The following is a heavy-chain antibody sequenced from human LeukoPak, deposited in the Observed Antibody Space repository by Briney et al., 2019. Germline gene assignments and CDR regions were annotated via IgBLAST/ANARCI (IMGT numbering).Heavy chain of an antibody. CDR3: ARGGGLDV. CDR2: INHNGNVN. Sequence: GGSLRPSCAASGFTFTTYWMHWVRQAPGKGLEWVASINHNGNVNYYVDSVKGRFTISRDNAKNSLYLQMSNLRAEDTAVYFCARGGGLDVWGQGATVTVSS. V-gene: IGHV3-7*03. J-gene: IGHJ6*02. CDR1: GFTFTTYW. D-gene: IGHD3-16*01.